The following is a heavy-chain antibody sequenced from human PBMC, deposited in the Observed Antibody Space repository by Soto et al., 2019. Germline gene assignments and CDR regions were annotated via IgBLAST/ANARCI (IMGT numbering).Heavy chain of an antibody. CDR1: GFTFSSYA. CDR2: ISYDGSNK. D-gene: IGHD6-13*01. CDR3: AKDAPSSTFHY. J-gene: IGHJ4*02. V-gene: IGHV3-30*04. Sequence: PGGSLRLSCAASGFTFSSYAMHWVRQAPGKGLEWVAVISYDGSNKYYADSVKGRFTISRDNSKNTLYLQMNSLRAEDTAVYYCAKDAPSSTFHYWGQGTLVTVSS.